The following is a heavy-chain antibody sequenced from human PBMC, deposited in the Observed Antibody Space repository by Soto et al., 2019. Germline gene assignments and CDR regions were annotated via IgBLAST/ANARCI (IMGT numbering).Heavy chain of an antibody. CDR1: GFTFSSYA. J-gene: IGHJ4*02. CDR3: AKGHAYDAYNHLYFDY. Sequence: HPGGSLRLSCAASGFTFSSYAMNWVRQAPGKGLEWVSSIGGSGGSTYYAGSVKGRFTTSRDNSKNTLYLQMNSLGAADAAIYFCAKGHAYDAYNHLYFDYWGQGTLVTVSS. V-gene: IGHV3-23*01. D-gene: IGHD3-10*01. CDR2: IGGSGGST.